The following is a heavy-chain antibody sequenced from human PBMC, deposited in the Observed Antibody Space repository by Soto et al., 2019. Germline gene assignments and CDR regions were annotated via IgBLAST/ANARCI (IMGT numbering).Heavy chain of an antibody. D-gene: IGHD3-22*01. CDR3: ARNTHYYGSSGNAFDI. Sequence: GESLKISCKGSGYSFTSYWIGWVLQMPGKGLEWMGIIYPGDSDTRYSPSFQGQVTISADKSISTAYLQWSSLKASDTAMYYCARNTHYYGSSGNAFDIWGQGTMVTVSS. V-gene: IGHV5-51*01. J-gene: IGHJ3*02. CDR1: GYSFTSYW. CDR2: IYPGDSDT.